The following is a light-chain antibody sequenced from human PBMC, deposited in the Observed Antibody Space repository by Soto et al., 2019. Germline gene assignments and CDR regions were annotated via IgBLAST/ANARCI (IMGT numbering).Light chain of an antibody. J-gene: IGLJ1*01. CDR3: SSYTTSNTRQIV. CDR2: DVS. Sequence: SPLPQPASVSGSPGQSITISCTGTSSDVGGYNYVSWYQHHPGKAPKLMIYDVSNRPSGASNRFSGSKSGNTASLTISGLQPEDEADYYCSSYTTSNTRQIVFGTGTKVTVL. CDR1: SSDVGGYNY. V-gene: IGLV2-14*03.